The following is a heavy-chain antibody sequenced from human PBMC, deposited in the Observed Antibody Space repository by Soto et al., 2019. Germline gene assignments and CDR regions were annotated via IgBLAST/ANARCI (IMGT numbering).Heavy chain of an antibody. CDR2: ISHDGSHE. J-gene: IGHJ5*02. D-gene: IGHD3-10*01. CDR1: GLTFSTSA. V-gene: IGHV3-30-3*01. Sequence: QGQLHESGGGVVQPGRSLRLSCAAYGLTFSTSAMHWVRQAPGKGLEWVAMISHDGSHEYYGDSVKGRFSVSRDNSHNILHLQMNSLRIEDTAVYFCARNTDHRLVRGWLDPWGQGTLVTVSS. CDR3: ARNTDHRLVRGWLDP.